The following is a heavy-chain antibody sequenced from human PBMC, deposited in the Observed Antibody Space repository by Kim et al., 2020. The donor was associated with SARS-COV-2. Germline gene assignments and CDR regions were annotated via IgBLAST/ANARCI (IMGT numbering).Heavy chain of an antibody. Sequence: SETLSLTCTISGGSISTYYWSWIRQPPGTGLEWLGYVSSSGSTKYNPSPKSRITISVDTSKNQFSLKLSPVTAADTAVYYCATALTLTTWFDGMDVWGKAATGPVS. V-gene: IGHV4-59*13. CDR2: VSSSGST. J-gene: IGHJ6*04. CDR1: GGSISTYY. D-gene: IGHD1-7*01. CDR3: ATALTLTTWFDGMDV.